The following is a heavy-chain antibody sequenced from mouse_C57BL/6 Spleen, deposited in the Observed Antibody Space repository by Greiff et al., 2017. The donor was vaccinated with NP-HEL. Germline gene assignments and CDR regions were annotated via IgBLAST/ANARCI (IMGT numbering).Heavy chain of an antibody. Sequence: QVQLQQSGAELVRPGASVKMSCKASGYTFTSYNMHWVKQTPRQGLEWIGAIYPGNGDTSYNQKFKGKATLTVDKSSSTAYMQLSSLTSEDTAVYYCARSSYGSYAMDYWGQGTSVTVSS. CDR2: IYPGNGDT. D-gene: IGHD2-2*01. J-gene: IGHJ4*01. CDR3: ARSSYGSYAMDY. CDR1: GYTFTSYN. V-gene: IGHV1-12*01.